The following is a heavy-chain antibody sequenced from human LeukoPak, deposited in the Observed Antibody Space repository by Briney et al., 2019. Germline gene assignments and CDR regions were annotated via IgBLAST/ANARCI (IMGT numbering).Heavy chain of an antibody. J-gene: IGHJ6*03. V-gene: IGHV1-8*01. CDR1: GHTFTSYD. D-gene: IGHD6-13*01. Sequence: GASVKVSCKASGHTFTSYDINWVRQATGQGLEWMGWMNPNSGNTGYAQKFQGRVTMTRNTSISTAYMELSSLRSEDTAVYYCARGASRIAAAGYYYYYYMDVWGKGTTVTVSS. CDR3: ARGASRIAAAGYYYYYYMDV. CDR2: MNPNSGNT.